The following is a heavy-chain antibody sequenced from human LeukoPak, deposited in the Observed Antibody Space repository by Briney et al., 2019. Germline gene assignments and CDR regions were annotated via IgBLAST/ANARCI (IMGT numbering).Heavy chain of an antibody. V-gene: IGHV1-18*01. CDR3: ARDGYAHYYYYGMDV. CDR2: ISAYSGNT. Sequence: GASVKVSCKASGYTFTSYGISWVRQAPGQGLEWMGWISAYSGNTNYAQKLQGRVTMTTDTSTSTAYMELRSLRSDDTAVYYCARDGYAHYYYYGMDVWGQGTTVTVSS. CDR1: GYTFTSYG. J-gene: IGHJ6*02. D-gene: IGHD1-1*01.